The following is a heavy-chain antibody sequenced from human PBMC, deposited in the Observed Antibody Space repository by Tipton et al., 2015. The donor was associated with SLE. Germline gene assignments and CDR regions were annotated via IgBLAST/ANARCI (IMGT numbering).Heavy chain of an antibody. CDR3: ARDADGDYQDRRNEYFQH. J-gene: IGHJ1*01. V-gene: IGHV4-59*01. CDR1: GGSISSYY. Sequence: PSLTCTVSGGSISSYYWSWIRQPPGKGLEWIGYIYYSGSTNYNPSLKSRVPISVDTSKNQFSLKLSSVTAADTAVYYCARDADGDYQDRRNEYFQHWGQGTLVTVSS. CDR2: IYYSGST. D-gene: IGHD4-17*01.